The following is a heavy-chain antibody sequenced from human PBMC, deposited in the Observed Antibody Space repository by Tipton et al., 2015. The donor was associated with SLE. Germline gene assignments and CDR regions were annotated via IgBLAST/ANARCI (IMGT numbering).Heavy chain of an antibody. CDR3: TSHSSSWVYYYYGMDV. V-gene: IGHV3-49*03. D-gene: IGHD6-13*01. Sequence: QLVQSGGGLVQPGGSLRLSCAASGFTVSSNYMSWFRQAPGKGLEWVGFIRSKAYGGTTEYAASVKGRFTISRDDSKSIAYLQMNSLKTEDTAVYYCTSHSSSWVYYYYGMDVWGQGTTVTVSS. CDR1: GFTVSSNY. J-gene: IGHJ6*02. CDR2: IRSKAYGGTT.